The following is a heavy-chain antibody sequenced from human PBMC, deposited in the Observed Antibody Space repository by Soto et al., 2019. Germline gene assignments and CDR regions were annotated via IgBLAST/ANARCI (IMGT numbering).Heavy chain of an antibody. J-gene: IGHJ5*02. CDR1: GGTFSSYT. CDR2: IIPILGIA. CDR3: ARELAEYSSSSLWFDP. Sequence: GASVKVSCKASGGTFSSYTISWVRQAPGQGLEWMGRIIPILGIANYAQKFQGRVTITADKSTSTAYMELSSLRSEDTAVYYCARELAEYSSSSLWFDPWGQGTLVT. D-gene: IGHD6-6*01. V-gene: IGHV1-69*04.